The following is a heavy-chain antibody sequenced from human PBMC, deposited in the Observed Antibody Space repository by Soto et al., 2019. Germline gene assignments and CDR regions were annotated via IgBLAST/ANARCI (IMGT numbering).Heavy chain of an antibody. J-gene: IGHJ5*02. Sequence: EVQLVESGGGLVKPGVSLRLSCVDSGFTFNNAWMSWVRQAPGKGLDWVVRIKSIIDGGTTDYAASVKGRFTISRDDSKNTLNLQMNIHKTEDTAMYSCTTAASSDYYESGGYYYRWFDPWGQGTLVTVSS. CDR1: GFTFNNAW. V-gene: IGHV3-15*01. D-gene: IGHD3-22*01. CDR3: TTAASSDYYESGGYYYRWFDP. CDR2: IKSIIDGGTT.